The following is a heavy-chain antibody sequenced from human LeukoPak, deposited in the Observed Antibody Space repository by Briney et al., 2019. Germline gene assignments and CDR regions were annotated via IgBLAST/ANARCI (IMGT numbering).Heavy chain of an antibody. CDR2: IRSKAYGGTT. CDR1: GFTFGDYA. D-gene: IGHD6-6*01. V-gene: IGHV3-49*04. CDR3: TRGFEQLGPNYYYYYYMDV. Sequence: GGSLRLSCTASGFTFGDYAMSWVRQAPGKGLEWVGFIRSKAYGGTTEYAASVKGRFTISRDDSKSIAYLQMNSLKTEDTAVYYCTRGFEQLGPNYYYYYYMDVWGKGTTVTVSS. J-gene: IGHJ6*03.